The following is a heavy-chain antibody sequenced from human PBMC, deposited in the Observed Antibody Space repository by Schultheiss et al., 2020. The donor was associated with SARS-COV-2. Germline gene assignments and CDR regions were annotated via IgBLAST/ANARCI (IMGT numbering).Heavy chain of an antibody. Sequence: SQTLSLSCTVSGGSISSYYWSWIRQPPGKGLEWIGYIYYSGSTNYNPSLKSRVTISVDTSKNQFSLKLSSVTAADTAVYYCARGRGPFDPWGQGTLVTVSS. V-gene: IGHV4-59*12. J-gene: IGHJ5*02. CDR1: GGSISSYY. CDR2: IYYSGST. CDR3: ARGRGPFDP.